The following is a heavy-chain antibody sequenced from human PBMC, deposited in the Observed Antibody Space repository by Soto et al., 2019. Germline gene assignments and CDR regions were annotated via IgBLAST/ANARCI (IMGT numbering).Heavy chain of an antibody. V-gene: IGHV1-18*01. J-gene: IGHJ5*02. CDR1: GYTFTSYG. CDR3: ARVKYDFWSGYPNWFDP. Sequence: ASVKVSCKASGYTFTSYGISWVRQAPGQGLEWMGWISAYNGNTNYAQKLQGRVTMTTDTSTSTAYMELRSLRSDDTAVYYCARVKYDFWSGYPNWFDPWGQGPLVTVPS. CDR2: ISAYNGNT. D-gene: IGHD3-3*01.